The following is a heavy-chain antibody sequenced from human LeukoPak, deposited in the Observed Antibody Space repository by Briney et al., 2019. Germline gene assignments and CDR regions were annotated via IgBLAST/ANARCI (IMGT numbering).Heavy chain of an antibody. CDR3: ARVFTEYCSGGSCYALGYYYYYMDV. CDR1: GFTFSSYA. Sequence: GGSLRLSCASSGFTFSSYAMNWVRQAPGKGLEWVSAITGSGGRTYYADSVKGRFTISRDNAKNSLYLQMNSLRAEDTALYYCARVFTEYCSGGSCYALGYYYYYMDVWGKGTTVTVSS. V-gene: IGHV3-23*01. J-gene: IGHJ6*03. D-gene: IGHD2-15*01. CDR2: ITGSGGRT.